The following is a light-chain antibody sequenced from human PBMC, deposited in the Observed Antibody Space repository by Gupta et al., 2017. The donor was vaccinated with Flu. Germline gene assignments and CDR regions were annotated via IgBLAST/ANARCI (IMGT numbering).Light chain of an antibody. V-gene: IGKV1-39*01. CDR2: AAS. CDR3: QQRDSTPIT. J-gene: IGKJ5*01. CDR1: QSISSY. Sequence: DIQMTQSPSSLSASVGDRVTITCRASQSISSYLNWYQQKPGKAPKLLIYAASRVQSGVPSRFSGSGSGTDFTLTISRRQPEDFATYYCQQRDSTPITFGQGTRMDIK.